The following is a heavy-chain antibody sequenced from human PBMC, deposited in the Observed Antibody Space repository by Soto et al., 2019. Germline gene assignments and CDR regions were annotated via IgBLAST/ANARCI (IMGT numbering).Heavy chain of an antibody. CDR2: ISGSGGST. V-gene: IGHV3-23*01. Sequence: EVQLLESGGGLVQPGGSLRLSCAASGFTFSSDAMSWVRQAPVKGLEWVSAISGSGGSTYYADSVKGRFTISSDNSKNTLYLQMNSLRAEDTAVYYCAKDKAGTKPFWFDPWGQGTLVTVSS. CDR3: AKDKAGTKPFWFDP. CDR1: GFTFSSDA. D-gene: IGHD1-1*01. J-gene: IGHJ5*02.